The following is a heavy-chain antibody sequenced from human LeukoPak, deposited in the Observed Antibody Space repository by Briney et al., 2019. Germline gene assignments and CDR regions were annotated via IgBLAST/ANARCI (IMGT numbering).Heavy chain of an antibody. D-gene: IGHD3-22*01. CDR3: ARCLYYYDSSGYYYYYYMDV. Sequence: APVKVSCKASGGTFSSYAISWVRQAPGQGLEWMGRIIPIFGTANYAQKFQGRVTITTDESTSTAYMELSSLRSEDTAVYYCARCLYYYDSSGYYYYYYMDVWGKGTTVTVS. CDR2: IIPIFGTA. V-gene: IGHV1-69*05. CDR1: GGTFSSYA. J-gene: IGHJ6*03.